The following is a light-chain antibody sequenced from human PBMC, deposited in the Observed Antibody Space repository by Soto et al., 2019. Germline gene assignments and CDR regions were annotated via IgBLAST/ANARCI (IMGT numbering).Light chain of an antibody. CDR3: QSADSSGTYWV. J-gene: IGLJ7*01. V-gene: IGLV3-25*02. Sequence: SYELTQPPSVSVSPGQTARITCSGDALPKQYAYWYQQKPGQAPVLVIYKDSESPSGIPERFSGSSSGTTVTLTISGVQAEDEADYYCQSADSSGTYWVFGGGPQLTVL. CDR2: KDS. CDR1: ALPKQY.